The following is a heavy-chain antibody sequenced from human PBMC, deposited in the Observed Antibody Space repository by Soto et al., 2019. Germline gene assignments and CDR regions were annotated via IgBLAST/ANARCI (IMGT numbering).Heavy chain of an antibody. D-gene: IGHD3-22*01. CDR2: ISGSGGNT. CDR1: GFTFSSYA. V-gene: IGHV3-23*01. CDR3: ARDGSTYYYDSSGYYSRYYYGMDV. J-gene: IGHJ6*02. Sequence: GGSLRLSCAASGFTFSSYAMNWVRQAPGKGLEWVSGISGSGGNTYYADSVKGRFTISRDNSKNTLYLQMNSLRAEDTAVYYCARDGSTYYYDSSGYYSRYYYGMDVWGQGTTVTVSS.